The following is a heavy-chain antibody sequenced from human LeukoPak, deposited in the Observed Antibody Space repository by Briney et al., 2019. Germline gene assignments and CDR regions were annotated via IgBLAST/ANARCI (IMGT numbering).Heavy chain of an antibody. V-gene: IGHV3-33*01. J-gene: IGHJ4*02. CDR1: GFTFSSYG. CDR3: AREGKTYYDFWSGYHGNYFDY. Sequence: PGGSLRLSCAASGFTFSSYGMHWVRQAPGKGLEWVAVIWYDGSNKYYADSVKGRFTISRDNSKNTLYLQMNSLRAEDTAVYYCAREGKTYYDFWSGYHGNYFDYWGQGTLVTVSS. CDR2: IWYDGSNK. D-gene: IGHD3-3*01.